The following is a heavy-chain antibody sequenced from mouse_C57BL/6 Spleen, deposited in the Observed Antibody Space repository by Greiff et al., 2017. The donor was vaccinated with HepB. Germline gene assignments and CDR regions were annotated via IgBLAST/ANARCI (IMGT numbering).Heavy chain of an antibody. CDR3: ARGDGFSYYAMDY. CDR1: GYTFTSYW. Sequence: QVQLQQPGAELVKPGASVKLSCKASGYTFTSYWMQWVKQRPGQGLEWIGEIDPSDSYTNYNQKFKGKATLTVDTSSSTAYMQLSSLTSEDSAVYYCARGDGFSYYAMDYWGQGTSVTVSS. CDR2: IDPSDSYT. D-gene: IGHD2-3*01. J-gene: IGHJ4*01. V-gene: IGHV1-50*01.